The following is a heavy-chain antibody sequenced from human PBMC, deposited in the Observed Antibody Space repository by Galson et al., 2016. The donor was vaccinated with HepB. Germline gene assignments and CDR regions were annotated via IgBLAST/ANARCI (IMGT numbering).Heavy chain of an antibody. D-gene: IGHD3-10*01. Sequence: SLRLSCAASGFTLSNYAMSWVRQAPGKGLVWVSRIKSDGETADYADSVKGRFTISRDNAKNTLSLQMESLRAEDTAVYYCVRTITPAPIPLFDYWGQGTLVTVSS. CDR2: IKSDGETA. V-gene: IGHV3-74*01. J-gene: IGHJ4*02. CDR1: GFTLSNYA. CDR3: VRTITPAPIPLFDY.